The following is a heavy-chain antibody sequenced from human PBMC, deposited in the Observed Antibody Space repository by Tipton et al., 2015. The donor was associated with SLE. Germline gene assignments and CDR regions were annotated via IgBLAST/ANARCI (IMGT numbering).Heavy chain of an antibody. CDR3: ARGWAAAGEIFDY. Sequence: GSLRLSCVASRFTFSDYYMSWIRQAPGRGLEWLSYISSSGNTIYYADSVKGRFTVSRDNAKNSLYLQMNSLRAEDTAVYYCARGWAAAGEIFDYWGQGTLVTVSS. D-gene: IGHD6-13*01. CDR1: RFTFSDYY. J-gene: IGHJ4*02. V-gene: IGHV3-11*04. CDR2: ISSSGNTI.